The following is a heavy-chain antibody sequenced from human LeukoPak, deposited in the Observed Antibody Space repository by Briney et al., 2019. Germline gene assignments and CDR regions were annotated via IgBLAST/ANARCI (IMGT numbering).Heavy chain of an antibody. V-gene: IGHV4-59*01. CDR1: GVSTSSYY. CDR2: IYYSGST. Sequence: SETLSLTCTVSGVSTSSYYWSWIRQPPGKGLEWIGYIYYSGSTNYNASLKSRVTISIDTSKNQFSLKLSSVTAADTAVYYCARDYGFREGSGYDYYFDYWGQGTLVTVSS. D-gene: IGHD5-12*01. J-gene: IGHJ4*02. CDR3: ARDYGFREGSGYDYYFDY.